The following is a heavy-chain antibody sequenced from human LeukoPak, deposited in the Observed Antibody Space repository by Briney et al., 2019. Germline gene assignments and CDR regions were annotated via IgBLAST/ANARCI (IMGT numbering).Heavy chain of an antibody. V-gene: IGHV1-18*01. CDR3: GRVDNGMDHDY. D-gene: IGHD1-14*01. J-gene: IGHJ4*02. CDR2: ISAYNGNT. CDR1: GYTFTSYG. Sequence: VASVKVSCKASGYTFTSYGISWVRQAPGQGLEWMGWISAYNGNTNYAQKLQGRVTMTTDTSTSTAYMELRSLRSDDTAVYYCGRVDNGMDHDYWGQGTLVTVSS.